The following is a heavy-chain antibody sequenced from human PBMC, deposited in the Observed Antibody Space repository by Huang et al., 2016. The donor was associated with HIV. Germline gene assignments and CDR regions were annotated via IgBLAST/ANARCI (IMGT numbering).Heavy chain of an antibody. CDR3: AKDSVQKMVTALGYGLEV. V-gene: IGHV3-30*18. J-gene: IGHJ6*02. Sequence: QVQVVESGGGVVEPGRSLRLSCAASGFDINNYGINWVRQPPGKGVEWVSLISNDCRSKYYGGSVQGRFTISRDNSKVYLEMNSLTTGDSARYYCAKDSVQKMVTALGYGLEVWGPGTTVIV. D-gene: IGHD2-21*02. CDR1: GFDINNYG. CDR2: ISNDCRSK.